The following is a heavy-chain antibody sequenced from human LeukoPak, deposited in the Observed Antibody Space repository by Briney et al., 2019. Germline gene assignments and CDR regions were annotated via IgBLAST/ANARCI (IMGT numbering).Heavy chain of an antibody. CDR1: GGSISSSSYH. CDR3: VRGVIIRDAFDI. Sequence: SETLSLTCTVSGGSISSSSYHWGWIRQPPGKGLEWIGSIYYSGSTYYNPSLKSRVTISVDTSKNQFSLKLSSVTAADTAVYYCVRGVIIRDAFDIWGQGTMVTVSS. V-gene: IGHV4-39*07. J-gene: IGHJ3*02. D-gene: IGHD3-10*01. CDR2: IYYSGST.